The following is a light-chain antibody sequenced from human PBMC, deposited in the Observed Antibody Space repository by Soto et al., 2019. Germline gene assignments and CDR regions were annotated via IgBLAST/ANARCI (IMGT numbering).Light chain of an antibody. Sequence: APQMTQSPSSLSASVGDRVTIACRASQGIRTELGWYQQKAGEAPKLLIYAASTLQSGVPPRFSGSGSGTDFTLTISSLQPEDFATYYCLQDYDYPRTFGKGTKVEMK. CDR2: AAS. CDR3: LQDYDYPRT. V-gene: IGKV1-6*01. CDR1: QGIRTE. J-gene: IGKJ1*01.